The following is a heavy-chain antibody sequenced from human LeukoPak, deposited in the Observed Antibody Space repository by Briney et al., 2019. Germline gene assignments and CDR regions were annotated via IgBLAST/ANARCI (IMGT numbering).Heavy chain of an antibody. V-gene: IGHV3-21*01. CDR3: SRAPFSNSWYHYFMEV. Sequence: GGSLRLSCAASGFSFGTFSMNWVRQAPGKGLEWVSSLDRSSTYIYYADSVKGRFTISRDNAKNSLYLLMNSLTAEDTAVYYCSRAPFSNSWYHYFMEVLGKGTTVTVSS. J-gene: IGHJ6*03. D-gene: IGHD6-13*01. CDR2: LDRSSTYI. CDR1: GFSFGTFS.